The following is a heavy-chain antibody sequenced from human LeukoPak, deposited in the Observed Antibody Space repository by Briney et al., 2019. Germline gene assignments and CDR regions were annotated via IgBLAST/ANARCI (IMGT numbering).Heavy chain of an antibody. Sequence: GESLKISCKGSEYSFATYWIGWVRQMPGQGLEWMGIIFPGDSDTRYSPSFQGQVTISADKSISTAYLQWSSLKAPDTAIYYCASEYCSGSNCYFDYWGQGTLVTVSS. J-gene: IGHJ4*02. CDR1: EYSFATYW. CDR3: ASEYCSGSNCYFDY. D-gene: IGHD2-15*01. V-gene: IGHV5-51*01. CDR2: IFPGDSDT.